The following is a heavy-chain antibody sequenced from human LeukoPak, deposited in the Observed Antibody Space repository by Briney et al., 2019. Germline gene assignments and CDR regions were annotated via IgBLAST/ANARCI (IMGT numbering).Heavy chain of an antibody. D-gene: IGHD2-8*01. Sequence: PGGSLRLSCAASGSTFSSYGMHWVRQAPGKGLEWVAFIRYDGSNKYYADSVKGRFTISIDNSKNTLYLQMNSLRAEDTAVYYCAKDPGDIVLMVYAMGNYYFDYWGQGTLVTVSS. CDR3: AKDPGDIVLMVYAMGNYYFDY. J-gene: IGHJ4*02. V-gene: IGHV3-30*02. CDR1: GSTFSSYG. CDR2: IRYDGSNK.